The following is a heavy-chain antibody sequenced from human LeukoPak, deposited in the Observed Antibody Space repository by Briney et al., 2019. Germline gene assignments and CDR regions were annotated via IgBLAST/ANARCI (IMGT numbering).Heavy chain of an antibody. CDR3: ARGPYYYGSGKPTTWFDP. D-gene: IGHD3-10*01. CDR2: IYTSGST. CDR1: GGSISSGSYY. J-gene: IGHJ5*02. V-gene: IGHV4-61*02. Sequence: PSETLSLTCTVSGGSISSGSYYWSWIRQPAGKGLEWIGRIYTSGSTNYNPSLKSRVTISVDTSKNQFSLKLSSVTAADTAVYYCARGPYYYGSGKPTTWFDPWGQGTLVTVSS.